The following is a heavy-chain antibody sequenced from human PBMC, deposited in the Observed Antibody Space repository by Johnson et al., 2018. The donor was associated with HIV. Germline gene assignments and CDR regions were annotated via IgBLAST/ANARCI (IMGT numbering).Heavy chain of an antibody. D-gene: IGHD3-22*01. CDR2: IKSKTDGGTT. Sequence: EVQLVESGGGVVQPGTSLRLSCAASGFTFISYWMSWVRQAPGKGLEWVGHIKSKTDGGTTDYAAPVKGRFTISRDDSKNTLYLHMNSLKSEDTAVYYCTTESVGYYDSSGYYSVGMGGAFDIWGQGTMVTVSS. CDR1: GFTFISYW. V-gene: IGHV3-15*01. J-gene: IGHJ3*02. CDR3: TTESVGYYDSSGYYSVGMGGAFDI.